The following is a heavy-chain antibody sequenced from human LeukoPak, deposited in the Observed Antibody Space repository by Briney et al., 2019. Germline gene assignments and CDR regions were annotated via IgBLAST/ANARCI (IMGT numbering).Heavy chain of an antibody. J-gene: IGHJ4*02. Sequence: GGSLRLSCAASGFTFSSYAMSWARQAPGKGLEWVSAISGSGGSTYYADSVKGRFTVSRDNSKNTLYLQMNSLRAEDTAVYYCAKDWARDSGYGRKHDYWGQGTLVTVSS. CDR3: AKDWARDSGYGRKHDY. D-gene: IGHD5-12*01. V-gene: IGHV3-23*01. CDR2: ISGSGGST. CDR1: GFTFSSYA.